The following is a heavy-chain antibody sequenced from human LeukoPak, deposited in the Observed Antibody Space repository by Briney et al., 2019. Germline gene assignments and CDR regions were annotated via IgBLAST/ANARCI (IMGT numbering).Heavy chain of an antibody. J-gene: IGHJ4*02. CDR2: IYTSGST. CDR1: GGSISSYY. V-gene: IGHV4-4*07. D-gene: IGHD1-26*01. Sequence: PSETLSLTCTVSGGSISSYYWSWIRQPAGKGLEWIGRIYTSGSTNYNPSLKSRVTMSVDTSKNQFSLKLSSVTAADTAVYYCARDGDPIVGATTFDYWGQGTLVTVSS. CDR3: ARDGDPIVGATTFDY.